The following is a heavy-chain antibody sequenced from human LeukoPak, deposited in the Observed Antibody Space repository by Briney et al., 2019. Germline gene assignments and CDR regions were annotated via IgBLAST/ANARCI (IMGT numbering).Heavy chain of an antibody. Sequence: SETLSLTCTVSGGSISSYYWSWIRQPPEKGLEWIGYIYYSGSTNYNPSLKSRVTISVDTSKNQFSLKLSSVTAADTAVYYCARGWGTGYYVNWFDPWGQGTLVTVSS. CDR2: IYYSGST. CDR3: ARGWGTGYYVNWFDP. J-gene: IGHJ5*02. V-gene: IGHV4-59*01. CDR1: GGSISSYY. D-gene: IGHD3-9*01.